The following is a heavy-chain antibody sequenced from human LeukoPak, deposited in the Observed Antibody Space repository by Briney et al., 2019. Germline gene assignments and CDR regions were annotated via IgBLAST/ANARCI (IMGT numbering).Heavy chain of an antibody. CDR2: INSDGSST. CDR1: GFTFSSYW. Sequence: PGGSLRLSCAASGFTFSSYWMHWVRQAPGKGLVWVSRINSDGSSTSYADSVKGRFTISRDNSKNTMYLQMNSLRAEDTAVYYCAKDWGMGDQLLRIDYWGQGTLVTVSS. J-gene: IGHJ4*02. D-gene: IGHD2-2*01. CDR3: AKDWGMGDQLLRIDY. V-gene: IGHV3-74*01.